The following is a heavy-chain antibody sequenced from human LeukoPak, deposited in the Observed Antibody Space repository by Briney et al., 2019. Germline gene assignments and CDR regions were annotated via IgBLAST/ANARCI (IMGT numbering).Heavy chain of an antibody. CDR1: GGTFSSYA. J-gene: IGHJ4*02. D-gene: IGHD3-16*01. V-gene: IGHV1-2*02. CDR2: INPNSGGT. CDR3: ASGLSRGTPSFDY. Sequence: ASVKVSCKASGGTFSSYAISWVRQAPGQGLEWMGWINPNSGGTNYAQKFQGRVTMTRDTSISTAYMELSRLRSDDTAVYYCASGLSRGTPSFDYWGQGTLVTVSS.